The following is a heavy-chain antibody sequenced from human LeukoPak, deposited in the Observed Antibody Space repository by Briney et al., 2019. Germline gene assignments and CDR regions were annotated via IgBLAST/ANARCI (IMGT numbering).Heavy chain of an antibody. V-gene: IGHV3-7*01. J-gene: IGHJ4*02. Sequence: PGGSLRLSCAASGFTFSSYWKSWVRQAPGKGLEWVANIKQDGSEKYYVDSVKGRFTISRDNAKNSLYLQMNSLRAEDTAVYYCARDNGGRYSYGDYWGQGTLVTVSS. CDR1: GFTFSSYW. CDR3: ARDNGGRYSYGDY. CDR2: IKQDGSEK. D-gene: IGHD5-18*01.